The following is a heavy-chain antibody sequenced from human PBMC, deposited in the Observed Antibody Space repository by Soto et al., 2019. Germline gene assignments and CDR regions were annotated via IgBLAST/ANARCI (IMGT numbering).Heavy chain of an antibody. Sequence: SETLSLTCTVSGGSVSSGDYYWSWIRQHPGKGLEWIGYIYNTGSTDYNASLKSRLTMPVESSKNQFSMRLTSVTAADEAVYFCARARRFTSSWFWFDPWGQGTLVTVSS. D-gene: IGHD6-13*01. CDR3: ARARRFTSSWFWFDP. V-gene: IGHV4-31*03. CDR1: GGSVSSGDYY. J-gene: IGHJ5*02. CDR2: IYNTGST.